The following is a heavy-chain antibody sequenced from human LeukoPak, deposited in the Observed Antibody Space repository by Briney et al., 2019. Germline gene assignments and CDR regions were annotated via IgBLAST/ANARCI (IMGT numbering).Heavy chain of an antibody. J-gene: IGHJ3*02. Sequence: SETLSLTCTVSGGSISSYYWSWIRQPPGKGLKWIGYIYYSGSTNYNPSLKSRVTISVDTSKNQFSLKLSSVTAADTAVYYCASTSAWVATRTFDIWGQGTMVTVSS. CDR3: ASTSAWVATRTFDI. CDR1: GGSISSYY. CDR2: IYYSGST. D-gene: IGHD5-24*01. V-gene: IGHV4-59*01.